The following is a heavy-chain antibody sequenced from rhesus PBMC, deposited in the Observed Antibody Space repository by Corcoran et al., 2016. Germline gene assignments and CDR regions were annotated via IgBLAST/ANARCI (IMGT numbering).Heavy chain of an antibody. V-gene: IGHV4S10*01. CDR3: ARGHPSEYCSGIYCLEYFEF. Sequence: QLQLQESGPGLVKPSETLSVTGAVSGGSISDSYRWSWIRQPPGKGLEWIGYIYGSRTTTNYNPSLKRQVTISKGTSKNQFSLKLSAVTAADTAVYYCARGHPSEYCSGIYCLEYFEFWGQGALVTVSS. D-gene: IGHD2-27*01. CDR1: GGSISDSYR. CDR2: IYGSRTTT. J-gene: IGHJ1*01.